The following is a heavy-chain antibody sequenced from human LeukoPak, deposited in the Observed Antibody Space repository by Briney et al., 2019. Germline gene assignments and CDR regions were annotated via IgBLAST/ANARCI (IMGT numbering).Heavy chain of an antibody. CDR3: AREGASSSFGY. D-gene: IGHD6-13*01. CDR2: LYSGGNT. Sequence: GGSLRLSCAAYGFTFSSYAMSWVRQAPGKGLEWVSVLYSGGNTYHADSVKGRFTISRDNSKNTLYLQMNSLRAEDTAVYYCAREGASSSFGYWGQGTLVTVSS. CDR1: GFTFSSYA. V-gene: IGHV3-53*01. J-gene: IGHJ4*02.